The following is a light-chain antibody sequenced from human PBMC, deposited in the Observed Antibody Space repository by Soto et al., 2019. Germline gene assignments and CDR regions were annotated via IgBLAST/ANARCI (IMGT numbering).Light chain of an antibody. V-gene: IGKV3-11*01. CDR3: QQRSNWPT. CDR1: QSVSSY. Sequence: EIVLTQSPATLSLSPGDRATLSCRASQSVSSYLAWYQQKPGQAPRLLIYDAFNRATGIPARFSGSGSGTDFTLTISSLEPEDFAVYYCQQRSNWPTFGQGTKVEIK. CDR2: DAF. J-gene: IGKJ1*01.